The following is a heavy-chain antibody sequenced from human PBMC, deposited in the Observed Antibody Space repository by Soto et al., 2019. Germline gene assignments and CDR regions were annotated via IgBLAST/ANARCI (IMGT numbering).Heavy chain of an antibody. Sequence: VQLVESGGGLVQPGGSLKLSCAASGFTFSGSAMHWVRQASGKGLEWVGRIRSKANSYATAYAASVKGRFTISRDDSKNTAYLQMNSLKTEDTAVYYCTGGIAAAGNWYFDLWGRGTLVTVSS. J-gene: IGHJ2*01. CDR1: GFTFSGSA. V-gene: IGHV3-73*01. CDR3: TGGIAAAGNWYFDL. CDR2: IRSKANSYAT. D-gene: IGHD6-13*01.